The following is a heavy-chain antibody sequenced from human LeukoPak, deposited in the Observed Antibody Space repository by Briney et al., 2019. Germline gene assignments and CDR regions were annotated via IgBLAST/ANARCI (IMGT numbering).Heavy chain of an antibody. J-gene: IGHJ6*02. CDR1: GFTFDDYA. Sequence: GGSLRLSCAASGFTFDDYAMHWVRQAPGKGLEWVSGISWNSGSIGYADSVKGRFTISRENAKNSLYLQMNSLRAEDTALYYCAKDIGSDYYYGMDVWGQGTTVTVSS. CDR2: ISWNSGSI. D-gene: IGHD6-25*01. V-gene: IGHV3-9*01. CDR3: AKDIGSDYYYGMDV.